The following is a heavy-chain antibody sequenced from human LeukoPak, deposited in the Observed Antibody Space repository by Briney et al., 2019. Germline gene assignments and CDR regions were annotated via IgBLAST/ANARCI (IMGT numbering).Heavy chain of an antibody. J-gene: IGHJ4*02. CDR1: GFSVSSNF. CDR2: ISWNSGSI. D-gene: IGHD6-19*01. V-gene: IGHV3-9*03. CDR3: TRSSGWYNYFDY. Sequence: PGGFLRLSCAASGFSVSSNFMSWVRQAPGKGLEWVSGISWNSGSIAYADSVKGRFTISRDNAKKYLYLQMNSLSAEDVALYYCTRSSGWYNYFDYWGQGTLVTVSS.